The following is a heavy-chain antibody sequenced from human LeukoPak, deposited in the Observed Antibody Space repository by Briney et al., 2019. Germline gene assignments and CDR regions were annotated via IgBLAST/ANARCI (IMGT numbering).Heavy chain of an antibody. CDR1: GYTFTSYG. J-gene: IGHJ4*02. V-gene: IGHV1-18*01. CDR3: AREDQEMATRY. D-gene: IGHD5-24*01. CDR2: ISAYNGNT. Sequence: WASVTVSFTASGYTFTSYGISWVRQAPGQGLEWMGWISAYNGNTNYAQKLQGRVTMTTDTSTSTAYMELRSLRSDDTAVYYCAREDQEMATRYWGQGTLVTVSS.